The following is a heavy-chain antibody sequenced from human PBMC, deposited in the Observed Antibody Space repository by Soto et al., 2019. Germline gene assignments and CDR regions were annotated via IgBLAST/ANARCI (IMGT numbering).Heavy chain of an antibody. D-gene: IGHD6-25*01. CDR2: ISGSGGTT. Sequence: PGGSLRLSCAASGFTFSSYGMSWVRQAPGKGLEWVSDISGSGGTTYYADSVKGRFTISRDNSKNTLYLQMNSLRVEDTAVYYCAKATATGEGYYYYYVVDVWGQGTTVTVSS. CDR3: AKATATGEGYYYYYVVDV. V-gene: IGHV3-23*01. J-gene: IGHJ6*02. CDR1: GFTFSSYG.